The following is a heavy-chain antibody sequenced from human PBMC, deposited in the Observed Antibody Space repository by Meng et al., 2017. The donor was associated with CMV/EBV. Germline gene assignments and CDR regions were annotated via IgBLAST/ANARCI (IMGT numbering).Heavy chain of an antibody. J-gene: IGHJ4*02. CDR2: ISAYSGNT. CDR3: ARDRTYYDFWSGYPLGY. CDR1: GYTFTSYG. D-gene: IGHD3-3*01. Sequence: ASVKVSCKASGYTFTSYGISWVRQAPGQGLEWMGWISAYSGNTNYAQKLQGRVTMTTDTSTSTAYMELRSLRSDDTVVYYCARDRTYYDFWSGYPLGYWGQGTLVTVSS. V-gene: IGHV1-18*01.